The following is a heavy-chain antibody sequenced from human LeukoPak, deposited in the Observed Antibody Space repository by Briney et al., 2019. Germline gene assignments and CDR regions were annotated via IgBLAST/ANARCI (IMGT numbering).Heavy chain of an antibody. CDR2: IYFSGST. V-gene: IGHV4-39*01. J-gene: IGHJ1*01. CDR1: GDSISPSSYY. Sequence: SETLSLTCTVSGDSISPSSYYWGWIRQPPGKGLDWIGSIYFSGSTCYSPSLKSQVTISMDTSKNQFSLKLSSVTAADTAFYYCAASSYDSSGPHGSWGQGILVTVSS. D-gene: IGHD3-22*01. CDR3: AASSYDSSGPHGS.